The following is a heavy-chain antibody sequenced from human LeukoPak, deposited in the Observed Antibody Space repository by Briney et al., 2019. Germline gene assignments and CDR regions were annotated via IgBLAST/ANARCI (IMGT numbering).Heavy chain of an antibody. D-gene: IGHD3-16*02. J-gene: IGHJ3*02. Sequence: SETLSLTCTVSGGSISSYYWSWIRQPPGKGLVWIGYIYYSGSTNYNPALTSRVTISVDTSKNQFSLMLSSVTAADTAVYFCARIVRITFGGVIVTDAFDIWGQGTMVTVSS. CDR3: ARIVRITFGGVIVTDAFDI. CDR1: GGSISSYY. V-gene: IGHV4-59*01. CDR2: IYYSGST.